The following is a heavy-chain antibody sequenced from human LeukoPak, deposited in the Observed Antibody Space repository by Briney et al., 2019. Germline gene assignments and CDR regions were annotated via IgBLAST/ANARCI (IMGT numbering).Heavy chain of an antibody. Sequence: GGSLRLSCAASGFTFSRNGMHWVRQAPGKGLEWVAVISYDGTNKYYADSVKGRFTISRDNSKNTLYLQMNSLRAEDTAVYYGAKGEGYGDYHFSYWGQGTLVTVSS. V-gene: IGHV3-30*18. CDR2: ISYDGTNK. CDR3: AKGEGYGDYHFSY. J-gene: IGHJ4*02. D-gene: IGHD4-17*01. CDR1: GFTFSRNG.